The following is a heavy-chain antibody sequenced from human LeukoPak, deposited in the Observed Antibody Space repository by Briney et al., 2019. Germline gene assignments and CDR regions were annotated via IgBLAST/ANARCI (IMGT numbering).Heavy chain of an antibody. D-gene: IGHD1-14*01. J-gene: IGHJ3*02. V-gene: IGHV1-46*01. CDR1: GYTFTSYA. Sequence: ASVKVSCKASGYTFTSYAITWVRQAPGQGLEWMGIINPTTGSTTYAQKLQGRVTMTRDMSTSTVYMELSSLRSEDTAVYFCARDLNPQSIGMRAFDIWGQGTMVTASS. CDR3: ARDLNPQSIGMRAFDI. CDR2: INPTTGST.